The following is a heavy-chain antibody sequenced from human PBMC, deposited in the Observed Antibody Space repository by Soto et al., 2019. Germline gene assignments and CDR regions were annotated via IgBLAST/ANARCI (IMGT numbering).Heavy chain of an antibody. CDR2: IIPILGIA. Sequence: GASVKVSCKASGGTFSSYTISWVRQAPGQGLEWMGRIIPILGIANYAQKFQGRVTITADKSTSTAYMELSSLRSEDTAVYYCARHLGELFFYYYYMDVWGKGTTVTVSS. CDR3: ARHLGELFFYYYYMDV. J-gene: IGHJ6*03. D-gene: IGHD3-16*01. CDR1: GGTFSSYT. V-gene: IGHV1-69*02.